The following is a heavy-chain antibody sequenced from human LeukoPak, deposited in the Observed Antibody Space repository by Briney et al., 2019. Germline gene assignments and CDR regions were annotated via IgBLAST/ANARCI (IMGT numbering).Heavy chain of an antibody. J-gene: IGHJ4*02. Sequence: GGSLRLSCAASGFTFSSYAMSWVRQAPGKGLEWVSGISGSGSGTYYPDSVKGRFTISRDNSKNTLYLQMNSLRPEDTAVYYCARALAVAAYFDYWGQGTLVTVSS. D-gene: IGHD6-19*01. V-gene: IGHV3-23*01. CDR1: GFTFSSYA. CDR3: ARALAVAAYFDY. CDR2: ISGSGSGT.